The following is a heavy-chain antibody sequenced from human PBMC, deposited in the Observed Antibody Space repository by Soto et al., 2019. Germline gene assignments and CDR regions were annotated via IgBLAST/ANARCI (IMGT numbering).Heavy chain of an antibody. Sequence: ASVKVSCKASGYTFTSYYMHWVRQAPGQGLEWMGIINPSGGSTSYAQKLQGRVTMTRDTSTSTVHMELSSLRSEDTAVYYCARDVQLNTHPSTDPTFDYWGQGTTVTVSS. CDR3: ARDVQLNTHPSTDPTFDY. CDR2: INPSGGST. J-gene: IGHJ4*02. CDR1: GYTFTSYY. D-gene: IGHD5-18*01. V-gene: IGHV1-46*04.